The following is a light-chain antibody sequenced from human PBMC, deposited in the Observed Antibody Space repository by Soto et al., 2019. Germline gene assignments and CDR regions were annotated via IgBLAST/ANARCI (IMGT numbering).Light chain of an antibody. J-gene: IGKJ4*01. CDR2: DAS. CDR3: QQRSNWPLT. Sequence: EIVLTQSPATLSLSPGERATLSCRASQSVSSYLAWYQQKPGQAPRLLIYDASNRATGIPARFSGSGSGTDFTLTICSLEPEDFAVYYCQQRSNWPLTFGGGTKMEIK. CDR1: QSVSSY. V-gene: IGKV3-11*01.